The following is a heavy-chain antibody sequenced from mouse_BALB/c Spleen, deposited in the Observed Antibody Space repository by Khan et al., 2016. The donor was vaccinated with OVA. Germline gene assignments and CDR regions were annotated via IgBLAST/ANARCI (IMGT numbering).Heavy chain of an antibody. CDR1: GYTFTNYG. J-gene: IGHJ1*01. CDR3: ARGASYWYFDV. CDR2: INTYTGEP. Sequence: QVQLQQSGPELKKPGETVKISCKASGYTFTNYGMNWVKQAPGKGLKWMGWINTYTGEPTYTDDFKGRFAFSLETSASTAYLQINNLKNEDMATYFCARGASYWYFDVWGAGTTVTVSA. V-gene: IGHV9-1*02.